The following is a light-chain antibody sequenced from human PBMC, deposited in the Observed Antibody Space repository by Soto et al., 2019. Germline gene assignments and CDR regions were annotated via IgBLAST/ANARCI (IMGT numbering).Light chain of an antibody. Sequence: EIVMTQSPATLSVSPGERATLSCRASQSVSSNLAWYQQKPGQAPRLLIYGASTRATGIPARFSGSGSGTEFTFTISSLQSEDFATYYCQQSYTAVFTFGPGTKVEIK. J-gene: IGKJ3*01. CDR2: GAS. CDR1: QSVSSN. V-gene: IGKV3-15*01. CDR3: QQSYTAVFT.